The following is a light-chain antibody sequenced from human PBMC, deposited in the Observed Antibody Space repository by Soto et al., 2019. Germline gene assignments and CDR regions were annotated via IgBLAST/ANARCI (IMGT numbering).Light chain of an antibody. V-gene: IGKV1-5*03. CDR1: QTISSW. CDR2: KAS. CDR3: QHYTSYSEA. Sequence: DIQMTQSPSTLSGSVGDRVTITCRASQTISSWLAWYQQKPGKAPKLLIYKASTLKSGVPSRFSGSGSGTEFTLTISSLQPDDFATYYCQHYTSYSEAFGQGTKGDI. J-gene: IGKJ1*01.